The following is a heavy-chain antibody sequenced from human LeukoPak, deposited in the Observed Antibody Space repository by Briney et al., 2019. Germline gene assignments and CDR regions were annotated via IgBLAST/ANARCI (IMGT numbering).Heavy chain of an antibody. Sequence: SETLSLTCAVYGGSFSGYYWSWIRQPPGKGLEWIGEINHSGSTNYNPSLKSRVTISVDTSKNQFSLKLSSVTAADTAVYYCARISAYSSGWYYFDYWGQGTLVTVSS. CDR3: ARISAYSSGWYYFDY. CDR2: INHSGST. V-gene: IGHV4-34*01. D-gene: IGHD6-19*01. J-gene: IGHJ4*02. CDR1: GGSFSGYY.